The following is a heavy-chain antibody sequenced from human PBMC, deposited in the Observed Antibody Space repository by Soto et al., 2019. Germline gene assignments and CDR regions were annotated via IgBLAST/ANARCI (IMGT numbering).Heavy chain of an antibody. CDR3: ARVGYDILTGGGKTYYYYGMDV. D-gene: IGHD3-9*01. Sequence: VKVSCKASGYTFTGYYMHWVRQAPGQGLEWMGWINPNSGGTNYAQKFQGRVTMTRDTSISTAYMELSRLRSDDTAVYYCARVGYDILTGGGKTYYYYGMDVWGQGTTVTVSS. CDR1: GYTFTGYY. CDR2: INPNSGGT. J-gene: IGHJ6*02. V-gene: IGHV1-2*02.